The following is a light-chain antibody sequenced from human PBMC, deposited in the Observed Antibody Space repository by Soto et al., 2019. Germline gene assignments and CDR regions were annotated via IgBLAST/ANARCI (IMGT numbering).Light chain of an antibody. CDR1: NIGTNS. CDR3: QVWDSTSDHYV. J-gene: IGLJ1*01. CDR2: EDS. V-gene: IGLV3-21*02. Sequence: SYELTQPPSVSVAPGQTARITCGGHNIGTNSVHWYQQKPGQAPVLVVYEDSDRPSGIPERFSGSNSGNTATLTISRVEAGDEADYYCQVWDSTSDHYVFGTGTKLTVL.